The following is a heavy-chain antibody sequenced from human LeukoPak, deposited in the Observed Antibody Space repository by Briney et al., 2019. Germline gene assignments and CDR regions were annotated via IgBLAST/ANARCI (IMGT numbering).Heavy chain of an antibody. Sequence: GGSLRLSCAASGFTFSNYWMTWVRQAPGRGLEWVAYIKVDGDEKYYMASVKGRFTISRDNAKNSLYLQMNTLRDEDTAVYYCARFRVSAFDLWGPGTMVTVSS. CDR2: IKVDGDEK. CDR3: ARFRVSAFDL. CDR1: GFTFSNYW. J-gene: IGHJ3*01. V-gene: IGHV3-7*05.